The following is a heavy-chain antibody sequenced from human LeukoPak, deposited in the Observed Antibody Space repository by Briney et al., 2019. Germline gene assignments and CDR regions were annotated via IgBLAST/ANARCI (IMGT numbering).Heavy chain of an antibody. V-gene: IGHV3-33*08. CDR3: ARDPTDGALNYYYGMDV. J-gene: IGHJ6*02. D-gene: IGHD4-11*01. Sequence: TGGSLRLSCAASGFTFSSYAMSWVRQAPGKGLEWVAVIWYDGSNKYYADSVKGRFTISRDNSKNTLYLQMNSLRAEDTAVYYCARDPTDGALNYYYGMDVWGQGTTVTVSS. CDR1: GFTFSSYA. CDR2: IWYDGSNK.